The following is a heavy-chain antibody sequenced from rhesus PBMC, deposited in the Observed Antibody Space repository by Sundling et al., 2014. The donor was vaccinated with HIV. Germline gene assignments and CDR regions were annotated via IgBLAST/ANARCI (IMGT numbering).Heavy chain of an antibody. CDR3: AIVRIAALDY. Sequence: QVQLQESGPGLVKPSETLSLTCTVSGASISSHWWSWIRQPPGKGLEWIGEINGNSGSPNSTNYNPSLKSRVTISRDTSKNQFSLKLSSVTAADTAVYYCAIVRIAALDYWGQGVLVTVSS. D-gene: IGHD1-44*01. CDR2: INGNSGSPNST. J-gene: IGHJ4*01. CDR1: GASISSHW. V-gene: IGHV4-80*01.